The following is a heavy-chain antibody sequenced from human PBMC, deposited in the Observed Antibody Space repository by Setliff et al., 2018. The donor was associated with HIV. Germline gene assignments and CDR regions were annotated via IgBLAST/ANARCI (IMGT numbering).Heavy chain of an antibody. D-gene: IGHD5-12*01. Sequence: SVKVSCKASGGTFSSYTISWVRQAPGQGLEWMGRIIPILDIRSYAQKFQGRVTITADESTSTAYMELSSLRSDDTAVYYCARDPSDYLFDLWGQGTLVTVSS. CDR3: ARDPSDYLFDL. CDR2: IIPILDIR. V-gene: IGHV1-69*04. CDR1: GGTFSSYT. J-gene: IGHJ4*02.